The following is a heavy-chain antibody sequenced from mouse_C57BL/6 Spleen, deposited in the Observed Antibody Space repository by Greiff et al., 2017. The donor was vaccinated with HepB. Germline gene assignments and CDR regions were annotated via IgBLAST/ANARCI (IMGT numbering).Heavy chain of an antibody. CDR1: GYTFTSYW. CDR2: IDPSDSYT. V-gene: IGHV1-50*01. J-gene: IGHJ1*03. Sequence: VQLQQPGAELVKPGASVKLSCKASGYTFTSYWMQWVKQRPGQGLEWIGEIDPSDSYTNYNQKFKGKATLTVDTSSSTAYMQLSSLTSEDSAVYYCAGGDGNYEYFDVWGTGTTATVSS. CDR3: AGGDGNYEYFDV. D-gene: IGHD2-1*01.